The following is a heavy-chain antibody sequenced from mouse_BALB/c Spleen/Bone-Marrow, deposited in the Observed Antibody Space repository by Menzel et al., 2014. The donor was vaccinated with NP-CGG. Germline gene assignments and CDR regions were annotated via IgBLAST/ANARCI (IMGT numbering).Heavy chain of an antibody. Sequence: VQLQQSGPELVKPGASVKISCKASGYSFTGYFMNWVMQSHGKSLEWIGRINPYNGDTFYNQKFKGKATLTVDKSSSTAHMELGSLAAEDSAVYYCKRVPPDWYFNVWGAGPTVTVSS. CDR3: KRVPPDWYFNV. V-gene: IGHV1-20*02. J-gene: IGHJ1*01. CDR1: GYSFTGYF. CDR2: INPYNGDT.